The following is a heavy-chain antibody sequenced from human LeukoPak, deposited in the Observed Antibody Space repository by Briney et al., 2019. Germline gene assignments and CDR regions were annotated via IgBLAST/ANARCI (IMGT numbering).Heavy chain of an antibody. D-gene: IGHD3-3*01. Sequence: GASVKVSCKASGYTFTGYCMHWVRQAPGQGLEWMGWINPNSGGTNYAQKFQGRVTMTRDTSISTAYMELSRLRSDDTAVYYCARALTIFGVVNVVGYWGQGTLVTVSS. V-gene: IGHV1-2*02. J-gene: IGHJ4*02. CDR1: GYTFTGYC. CDR2: INPNSGGT. CDR3: ARALTIFGVVNVVGY.